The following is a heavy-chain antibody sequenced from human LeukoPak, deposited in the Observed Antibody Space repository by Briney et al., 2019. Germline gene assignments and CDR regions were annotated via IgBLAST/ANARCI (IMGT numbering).Heavy chain of an antibody. Sequence: SETLSLTCTVSGDSLSSASSYWAWVRQPPGTGLEWIGTVYYTGRTYNNPSLKSRISISIDTSSNQFSLKVASVSAADTAVYYCASTHAGRYYTTFDSWGQGTLVTVSS. V-gene: IGHV4-39*01. CDR3: ASTHAGRYYTTFDS. J-gene: IGHJ4*02. D-gene: IGHD1-26*01. CDR1: GDSLSSASSY. CDR2: VYYTGRT.